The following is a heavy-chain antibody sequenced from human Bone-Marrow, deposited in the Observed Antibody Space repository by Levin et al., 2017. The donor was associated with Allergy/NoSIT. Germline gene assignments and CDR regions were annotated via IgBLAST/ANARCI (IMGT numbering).Heavy chain of an antibody. Sequence: GGSLRLSCAASGFTFSDYYMSWIRQAPGKGLEWVSYISSSGSTIYYADSVKGRFTISRDNAKNSLYLQMNSLRAEGTAVYYCARDRIAAAGTPHYYYYGMDVWGQGTTVTVSS. CDR1: GFTFSDYY. CDR2: ISSSGSTI. CDR3: ARDRIAAAGTPHYYYYGMDV. D-gene: IGHD6-13*01. V-gene: IGHV3-11*01. J-gene: IGHJ6*02.